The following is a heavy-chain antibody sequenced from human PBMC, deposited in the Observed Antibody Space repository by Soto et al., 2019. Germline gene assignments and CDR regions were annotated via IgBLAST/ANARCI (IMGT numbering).Heavy chain of an antibody. Sequence: QVQLVESGGGVVQPGRSLRLSCAASGFTFSSYGMHWVRQAPGKGLEWVAVISYDGSNKYYSDSVKGRFTISRDNSKNTLYLQMNSLRAEDTAVYYCAKDGPTVTTQEPQYYYYGMDVWGQGTTVTVSS. J-gene: IGHJ6*02. CDR2: ISYDGSNK. V-gene: IGHV3-30*18. CDR1: GFTFSSYG. CDR3: AKDGPTVTTQEPQYYYYGMDV. D-gene: IGHD4-17*01.